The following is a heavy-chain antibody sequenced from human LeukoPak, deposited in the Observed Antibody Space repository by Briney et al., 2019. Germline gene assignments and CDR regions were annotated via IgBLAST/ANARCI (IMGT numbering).Heavy chain of an antibody. CDR2: IYYSGST. Sequence: SETLSLTCTVSGGSISSYYWSWIRQPPGKGLEWIGYIYYSGSTNYNPSLKSRVTISVDTSKNQFSLKLSSVTAADTAVYYCARDPGYSGCDFWGQGTLVTVSS. CDR3: ARDPGYSGCDF. J-gene: IGHJ4*02. V-gene: IGHV4-59*01. D-gene: IGHD5-12*01. CDR1: GGSISSYY.